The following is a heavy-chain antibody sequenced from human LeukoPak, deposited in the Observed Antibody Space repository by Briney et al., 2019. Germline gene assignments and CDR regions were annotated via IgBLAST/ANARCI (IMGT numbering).Heavy chain of an antibody. Sequence: ASVKVSCKASGYTFTSYYMHWVRQAPGQGLEWMGWINPNSGGTNYAQKFQGRVTMTRDTSISTAYMELSRLKSDDTAVYYCARDGILRPPLYYYYYMDVWGKGTTVTVSS. V-gene: IGHV1-2*02. CDR1: GYTFTSYY. J-gene: IGHJ6*03. D-gene: IGHD3-3*01. CDR2: INPNSGGT. CDR3: ARDGILRPPLYYYYYMDV.